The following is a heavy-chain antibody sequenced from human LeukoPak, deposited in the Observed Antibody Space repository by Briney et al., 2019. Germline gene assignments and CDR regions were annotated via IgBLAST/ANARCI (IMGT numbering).Heavy chain of an antibody. Sequence: SETLSLTCTVSGGSISSSSYYWGWIRQPPGKGLEWIGSIYYSGSTYYNPSLKSRVTISVDTSKNQFSLKLSSVTAADTAVYYCARGHSYYDSSGYYNWFDPWGQGTLVTVSS. J-gene: IGHJ5*02. D-gene: IGHD3-22*01. CDR3: ARGHSYYDSSGYYNWFDP. CDR2: IYYSGST. CDR1: GGSISSSSYY. V-gene: IGHV4-39*07.